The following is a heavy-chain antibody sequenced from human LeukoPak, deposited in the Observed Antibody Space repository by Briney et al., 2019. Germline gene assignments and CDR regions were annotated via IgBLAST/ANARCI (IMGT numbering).Heavy chain of an antibody. CDR3: ASRRCRGGSCYPGY. V-gene: IGHV1-8*02. CDR1: GYTFTSYD. J-gene: IGHJ4*02. D-gene: IGHD2-15*01. CDR2: MNPNSGNT. Sequence: ASVKVSCKASGYTFTSYDINWVRQATGKGLEWMGWMNPNSGNTGYAQKFQGRVTMTRNTSINTAYMELSSLRSDDTAMYYCASRRCRGGSCYPGYWGQGTLVTVSS.